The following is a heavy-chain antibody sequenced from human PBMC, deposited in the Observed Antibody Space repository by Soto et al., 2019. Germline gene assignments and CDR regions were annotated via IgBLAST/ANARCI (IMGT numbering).Heavy chain of an antibody. V-gene: IGHV1-18*01. CDR2: VNTYNGNP. D-gene: IGHD6-13*01. CDR3: ARDSPYSTRWQRFDS. Sequence: QVQLVQSGGELKKPGASVKVSCKASGYTFTNYAISGVRQAPGRGLEWMGWVNTYNGNPNYAQIFQGRVTMTTDTSTGTAYMELRSLKSDDSAIYYCARDSPYSTRWQRFDSWGQGTLVTVSS. CDR1: GYTFTNYA. J-gene: IGHJ4*02.